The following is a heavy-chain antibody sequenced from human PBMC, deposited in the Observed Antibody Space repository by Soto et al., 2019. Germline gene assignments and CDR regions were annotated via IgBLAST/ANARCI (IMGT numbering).Heavy chain of an antibody. CDR3: AGRDVVAPPDYYYYYMDV. J-gene: IGHJ6*03. CDR1: GGSISSSSYY. D-gene: IGHD5-12*01. Sequence: SETLSLSCTVSGGSISSSSYYWGWIRQPPGKGLEWIGSIYYSGSTYYNPSLKGRVTLSVETSKNQFSLKLGSVTAADTAVYYCAGRDVVAPPDYYYYYMDVWGKGTTVTVSS. V-gene: IGHV4-39*01. CDR2: IYYSGST.